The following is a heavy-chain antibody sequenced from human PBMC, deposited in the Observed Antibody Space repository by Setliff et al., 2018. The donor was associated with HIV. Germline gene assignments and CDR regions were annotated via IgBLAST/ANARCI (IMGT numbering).Heavy chain of an antibody. D-gene: IGHD3-22*01. Sequence: SETLSLTCAVSGGLFTGYYWSWIRQPPGKGLEWIGEINHRGSTNHNPSLKSRVTISVDKSKNQFSLKLSSVTAADTAVYYCARTYYYDSSGYYYWGQGTLVTVSS. CDR2: INHRGST. CDR3: ARTYYYDSSGYYY. V-gene: IGHV4-34*01. J-gene: IGHJ4*02. CDR1: GGLFTGYY.